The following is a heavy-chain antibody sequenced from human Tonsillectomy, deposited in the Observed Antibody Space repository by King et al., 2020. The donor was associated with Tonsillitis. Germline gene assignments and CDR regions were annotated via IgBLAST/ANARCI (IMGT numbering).Heavy chain of an antibody. J-gene: IGHJ4*02. CDR3: ARGGGHYDFWSGYPYFDY. CDR2: INHSGST. D-gene: IGHD3-3*01. Sequence: VQLQQWGAGLLKPSETLSLTCAVYGGSFSGYYWSWIRQPPGKGLEWFGEINHSGSTNYNPSLKSRVTISVDTSKNQFSLKLSSVTAADTAVYYCARGGGHYDFWSGYPYFDYWGQGTLVTVSS. V-gene: IGHV4-34*01. CDR1: GGSFSGYY.